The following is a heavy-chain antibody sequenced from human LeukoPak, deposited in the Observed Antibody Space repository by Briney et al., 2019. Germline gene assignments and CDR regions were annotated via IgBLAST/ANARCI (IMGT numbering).Heavy chain of an antibody. D-gene: IGHD1-26*01. CDR2: ISYDGRNK. CDR3: ARDQWELNY. CDR1: GXTFSTYA. V-gene: IGHV3-30*04. J-gene: IGHJ4*02. Sequence: GGSLRLSCAASGXTFSTYAMHWVRQAPGKGLEWVAVISYDGRNKYYADSVKGRFTISRDNSKNTLYVQMNSLRAEDTAVYYCARDQWELNYWGQGILVTVSS.